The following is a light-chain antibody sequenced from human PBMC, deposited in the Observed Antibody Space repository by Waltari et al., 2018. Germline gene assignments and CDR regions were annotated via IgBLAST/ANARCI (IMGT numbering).Light chain of an antibody. V-gene: IGKV3-20*01. J-gene: IGKJ3*01. CDR3: QQYGSSPT. CDR1: QSVSSSY. Sequence: EIVLTQSPGTLSLSPGERATLSCRASQSVSSSYLAWYQQKPGQAPRLLIYGASSRATGIPDRFSVSGSGTDFTLTISRLEPEDFAVYYCQQYGSSPTFGPVTKVDIK. CDR2: GAS.